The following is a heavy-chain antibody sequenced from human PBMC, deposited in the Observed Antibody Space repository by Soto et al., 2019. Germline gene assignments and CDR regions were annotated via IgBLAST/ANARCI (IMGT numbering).Heavy chain of an antibody. CDR3: VRSSGSQPRAGWFDP. J-gene: IGHJ5*02. CDR1: GFNIDDHA. D-gene: IGHD1-26*01. CDR2: ISWNSVTI. Sequence: EVQLLESGGGLAQPGWSRRLSCAASGFNIDDHAMHWVRQTPWKGLEWVSGISWNSVTINYSDSIKGRFTISSDNAERALYLPMNNLRPADTAMYFCVRSSGSQPRAGWFDPWGQGTLVTVS. V-gene: IGHV3-9*01.